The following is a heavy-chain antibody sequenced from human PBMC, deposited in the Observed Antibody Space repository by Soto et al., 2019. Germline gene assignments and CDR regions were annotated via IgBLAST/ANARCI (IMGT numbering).Heavy chain of an antibody. Sequence: EVPLVESGGGLVQPGGSLRLSCAASEFTFSGRSVHWVRQAPGKGLVWVSGIDKVGTDSTYADSVKGRFTSSRDNAKNTVYLQMNRRRVEDTAVYYCARGWFGPDVWGKGTTVTVSS. V-gene: IGHV3-74*01. CDR1: EFTFSGRS. D-gene: IGHD3-10*01. CDR2: IDKVGTDS. CDR3: ARGWFGPDV. J-gene: IGHJ6*03.